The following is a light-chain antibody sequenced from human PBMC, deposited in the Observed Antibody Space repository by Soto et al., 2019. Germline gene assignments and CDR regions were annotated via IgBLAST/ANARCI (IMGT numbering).Light chain of an antibody. CDR3: QHDFITPPYT. Sequence: DIVMTQSPEQLAVSLGERATINCKSSQSIFLTSTNKNFLAWYQHKPGQPPKLLIAWASIRQSGVPDRFSGSGSGTNFTLTIDSLQPEDVAVYYCQHDFITPPYTFGQGTKLEIK. CDR2: WAS. J-gene: IGKJ2*01. CDR1: QSIFLTSTNKNF. V-gene: IGKV4-1*01.